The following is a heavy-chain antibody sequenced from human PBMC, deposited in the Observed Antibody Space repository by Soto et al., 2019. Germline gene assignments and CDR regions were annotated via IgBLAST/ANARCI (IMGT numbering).Heavy chain of an antibody. CDR2: INHSGST. Sequence: SETLSLTCAVYGGSFSGYYWSWIRQPPGKGLEWIGEINHSGSTNYNPSLKSRVTISVDTSKNQCSLKLSSVTAADTAVYYCARGRWLQSAPFDYWGQGTLVTVSS. D-gene: IGHD5-12*01. J-gene: IGHJ4*02. V-gene: IGHV4-34*01. CDR1: GGSFSGYY. CDR3: ARGRWLQSAPFDY.